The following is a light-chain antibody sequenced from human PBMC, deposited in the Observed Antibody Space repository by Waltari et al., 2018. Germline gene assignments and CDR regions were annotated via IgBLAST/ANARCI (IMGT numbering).Light chain of an antibody. J-gene: IGKJ5*01. CDR1: QGISDN. CDR2: GAF. CDR3: QQYNRWPPIT. V-gene: IGKV3-15*01. Sequence: EIVIKQPPATLSVSPGDIATLPSRARQGISDNLAWYQQQPGQAPRLLIYGAFTRATGIPARFTGSGSGTEFTLTISSLQSEASAGYYCQQYNRWPPITFGQGTRLEIK.